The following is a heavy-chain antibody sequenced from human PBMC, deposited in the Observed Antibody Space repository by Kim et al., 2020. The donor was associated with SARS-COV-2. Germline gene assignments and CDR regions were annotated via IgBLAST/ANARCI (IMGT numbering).Heavy chain of an antibody. J-gene: IGHJ4*02. Sequence: KYYADSLKGRFTISRDNSKNTLYLEMNSLRTEDTAVYYCAKAEYQMYLFDYWGQGTLVTVSS. V-gene: IGHV3-30*02. D-gene: IGHD2-2*01. CDR2: K. CDR3: AKAEYQMYLFDY.